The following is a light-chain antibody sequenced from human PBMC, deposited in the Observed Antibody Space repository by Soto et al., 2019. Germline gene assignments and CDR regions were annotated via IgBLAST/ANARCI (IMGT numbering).Light chain of an antibody. CDR2: GVS. Sequence: EIVLTQSPATLSVSPGERVTLSCRASESLSCFLAWYQHKPGQSPRLLIYGVSTRVAGVPSRFSGGGSATDFTLTISSLQSEDFAVYYCQRHNDWPFAFGQGTQLEI. CDR1: ESLSCF. CDR3: QRHNDWPFA. J-gene: IGKJ2*01. V-gene: IGKV3-15*01.